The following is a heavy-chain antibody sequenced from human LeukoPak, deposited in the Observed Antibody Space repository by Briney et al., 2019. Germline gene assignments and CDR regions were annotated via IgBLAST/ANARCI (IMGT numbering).Heavy chain of an antibody. CDR3: AKDPNGDYIGTFDI. CDR2: TSYTGETI. V-gene: IGHV3-11*01. CDR1: GFTFSDYY. D-gene: IGHD4-17*01. Sequence: PGGSLRLSCAASGFTFSDYYMGWIRQAPGKGLEWLSYTSYTGETIYYEDSVKGRFTFSRDNAKNSLYLQMNSLRAEDTAVYFCAKDPNGDYIGTFDIWGQGTMVTVSS. J-gene: IGHJ3*02.